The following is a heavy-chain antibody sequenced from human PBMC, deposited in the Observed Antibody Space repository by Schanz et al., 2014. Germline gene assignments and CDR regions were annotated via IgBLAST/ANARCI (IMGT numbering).Heavy chain of an antibody. V-gene: IGHV3-21*04. Sequence: VQLVESGGGVVRPGGSLRLSCAASGFSFSTYGMTWVRQAPGKGLEWVSSISSSSMYIYQADSMRGRFTISRDNSKNTAYLQMNSLRAEDTAVYFCASLIGTTSAHFYGMDVWGQGTTVTVSS. J-gene: IGHJ6*02. CDR3: ASLIGTTSAHFYGMDV. CDR1: GFSFSTYG. D-gene: IGHD1-7*01. CDR2: ISSSSMYI.